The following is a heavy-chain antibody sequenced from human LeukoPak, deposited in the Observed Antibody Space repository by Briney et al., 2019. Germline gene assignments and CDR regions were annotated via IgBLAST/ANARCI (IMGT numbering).Heavy chain of an antibody. CDR1: GYTFSSYW. CDR3: ARQKDFRLDY. J-gene: IGHJ4*02. V-gene: IGHV5-51*01. Sequence: GGSLKISCKGSGYTFSSYWIGWVRQMPGKDLEWMGIIYPGDSDTRYSPSLQGQVTISVDTSIGTAYLQWSSLKASDTAIYYCARQKDFRLDYWGQGTLVTVSS. D-gene: IGHD3-3*01. CDR2: IYPGDSDT.